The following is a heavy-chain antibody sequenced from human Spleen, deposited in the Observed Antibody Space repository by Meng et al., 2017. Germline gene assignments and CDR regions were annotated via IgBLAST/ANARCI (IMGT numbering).Heavy chain of an antibody. Sequence: QVARRGSGPGLVTPSGTLSLTGVVSGGSISSIDWWSWVRQPPGKGLEWIGEINHSGSTNYNPSLKSRVTISVDTSKNQFSLKLSSVTAADTAVYYCARGRGSGWYFHHFDYWGQGTLVTVS. V-gene: IGHV4-4*02. J-gene: IGHJ4*02. CDR2: INHSGST. D-gene: IGHD6-19*01. CDR3: ARGRGSGWYFHHFDY. CDR1: GGSISSIDW.